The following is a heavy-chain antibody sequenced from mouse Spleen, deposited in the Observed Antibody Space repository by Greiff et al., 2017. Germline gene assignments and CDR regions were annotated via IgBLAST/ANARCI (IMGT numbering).Heavy chain of an antibody. Sequence: DVQLQESGPGLVKPSQSLSLTCSVTGYSITSGYYWNWIRQFPGNKLEWMGYISYDGSNNYNPSLKNRISITRDTSKNQFFLKLNSVTTEDTATYYCARDTTVVATRDVWGAGTTVTVSS. D-gene: IGHD1-1*01. CDR1: GYSITSGYY. CDR2: ISYDGSN. CDR3: ARDTTVVATRDV. J-gene: IGHJ1*01. V-gene: IGHV3-6*01.